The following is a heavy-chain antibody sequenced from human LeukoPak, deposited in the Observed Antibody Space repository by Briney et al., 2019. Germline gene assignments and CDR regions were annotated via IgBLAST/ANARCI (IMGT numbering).Heavy chain of an antibody. V-gene: IGHV4-31*03. CDR3: ARDRRDGYKPSLGY. CDR1: GGSISTGGYY. CDR2: IYYSGST. Sequence: SETLSLTCTVSGGSISTGGYYWSWIRQHPGKGLEWIGYIYYSGSTYYNPSLKSRVTISVDTSKNQFSLKLSSVTAADTAVYYCARDRRDGYKPSLGYWGQGTLVTVSS. D-gene: IGHD5-24*01. J-gene: IGHJ4*02.